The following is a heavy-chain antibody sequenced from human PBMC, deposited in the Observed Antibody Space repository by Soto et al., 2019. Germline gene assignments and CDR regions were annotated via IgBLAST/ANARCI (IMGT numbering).Heavy chain of an antibody. CDR2: IKGDGSST. CDR1: GFTFSTYW. Sequence: GGSLRLCCAGSGFTFSTYWMHWVRQAPGTGLEWVSRIKGDGSSTSCADSVKGRFTISRDNAKNTVYLQMNSLGAEDTAVYWCARGIRNYYGVDVWGQGTTVTVSS. V-gene: IGHV3-74*01. CDR3: ARGIRNYYGVDV. J-gene: IGHJ6*02.